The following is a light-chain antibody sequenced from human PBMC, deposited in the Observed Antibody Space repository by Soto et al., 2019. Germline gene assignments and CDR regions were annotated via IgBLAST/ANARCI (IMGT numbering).Light chain of an antibody. CDR1: QNVRGY. CDR2: GAS. Sequence: EILLTLSPVTLSLSPGERATLSCRASQNVRGYLAWYQQKPGQAPRLLIYGASSRATGIPDRFSGSGSGTDFTLTISRLEPEDFAVYYCQQYGGSSWTFGQGTKVDIK. V-gene: IGKV3-20*01. CDR3: QQYGGSSWT. J-gene: IGKJ1*01.